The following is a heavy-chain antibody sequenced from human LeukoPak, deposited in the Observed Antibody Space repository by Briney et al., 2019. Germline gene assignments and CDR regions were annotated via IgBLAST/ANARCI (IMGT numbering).Heavy chain of an antibody. CDR3: ARVRYYGSIYYYYYMDV. CDR2: INPNSGGT. V-gene: IGHV1-2*02. D-gene: IGHD3-10*01. CDR1: GYTFTGYY. J-gene: IGHJ6*03. Sequence: GASVKVSCKASGYTFTGYYMHWVRQAPGQGLEWMGWINPNSGGTNYAQKFQGRVTMTRDTSISTAYMELSRLRSDDTAVYYCARVRYYGSIYYYYYMDVWGKGTTVTVSS.